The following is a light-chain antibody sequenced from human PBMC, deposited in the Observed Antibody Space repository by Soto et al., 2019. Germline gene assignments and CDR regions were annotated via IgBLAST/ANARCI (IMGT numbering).Light chain of an antibody. V-gene: IGKV3-20*01. CDR3: QQYGSSPPWT. CDR2: GAS. J-gene: IGKJ1*01. CDR1: QSVSSSY. Sequence: EIVLSNSPGTLSLSTRERATLSCRASQSVSSSYLAWYQQKPGQAPRLLIYGASSRATGIPDRFSGSGSGTDFTLTISRLEPEDFAVYYCQQYGSSPPWTFGQVTKVDIK.